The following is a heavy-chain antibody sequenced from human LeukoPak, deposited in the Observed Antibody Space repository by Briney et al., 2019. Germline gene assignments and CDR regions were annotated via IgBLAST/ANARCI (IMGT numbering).Heavy chain of an antibody. J-gene: IGHJ3*02. CDR1: GFPFSRYS. Sequence: LWGALEPSFAAPGFPFSRYSMDWVPPAPGKGLGWVGIIYPGDSDTTYSPSFQGQVTISADKSISTAYLQWSSLKASDTAMYYCARVRGSSSLWTLDIWGQGTTVTVSS. CDR2: IYPGDSDT. V-gene: IGHV5-51*01. CDR3: ARVRGSSSLWTLDI. D-gene: IGHD6-13*01.